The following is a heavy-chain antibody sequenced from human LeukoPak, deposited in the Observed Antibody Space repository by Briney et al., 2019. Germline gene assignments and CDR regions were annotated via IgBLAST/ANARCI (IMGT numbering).Heavy chain of an antibody. Sequence: SETLSLTCAVYGGSFSGYYWSWIRQPPGKGPEWIGEINHSGSTNYNPSLKSRVTISVDTSRNQFSLKLSSVTAADTAVYYCARGLLLWFRARPNYYYYYGMDVWGQGTTVTVSS. CDR1: GGSFSGYY. D-gene: IGHD3-10*01. CDR2: INHSGST. V-gene: IGHV4-34*01. CDR3: ARGLLLWFRARPNYYYYYGMDV. J-gene: IGHJ6*02.